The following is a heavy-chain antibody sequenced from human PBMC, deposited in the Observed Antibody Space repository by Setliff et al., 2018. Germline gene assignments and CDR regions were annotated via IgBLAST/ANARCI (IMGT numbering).Heavy chain of an antibody. CDR1: GFTFSSYW. J-gene: IGHJ4*02. CDR3: ARTTGYRLEGDFDY. D-gene: IGHD3-16*01. Sequence: LRLSCAASGFTFSSYWMHWVRQAPGKGLEWVSGISWNSDKINYADSVKGRFTVSRDNAKNSLYLQMTSLRAEDTAIYYCARTTGYRLEGDFDYWGQGTLVTVSS. CDR2: ISWNSDKI. V-gene: IGHV3-21*04.